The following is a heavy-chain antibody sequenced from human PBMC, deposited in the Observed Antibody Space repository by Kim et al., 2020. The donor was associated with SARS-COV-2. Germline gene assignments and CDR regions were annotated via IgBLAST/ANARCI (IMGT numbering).Heavy chain of an antibody. Sequence: DSVKGRFTISRDNSKNSLYLQMNSLRTEDTALYYCAKDFRGSGIYGMDVWGQGTTVTVSS. V-gene: IGHV3-43*01. D-gene: IGHD3-16*01. J-gene: IGHJ6*02. CDR3: AKDFRGSGIYGMDV.